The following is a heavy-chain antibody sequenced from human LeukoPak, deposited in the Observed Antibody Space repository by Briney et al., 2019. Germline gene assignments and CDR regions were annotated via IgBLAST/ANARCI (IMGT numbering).Heavy chain of an antibody. D-gene: IGHD5-18*01. CDR2: ISGSGGST. J-gene: IGHJ5*02. CDR3: AKEGYSYGYRELNWFDP. V-gene: IGHV3-23*01. Sequence: GSLRLSCAASGFTFSSYAMSWVRQAPGKGLEWVSVISGSGGSTYYADSVKGRFTISRDNSKNTLYLQMNSLRAEDTAVYYCAKEGYSYGYRELNWFDPWGQGTLVTVSS. CDR1: GFTFSSYA.